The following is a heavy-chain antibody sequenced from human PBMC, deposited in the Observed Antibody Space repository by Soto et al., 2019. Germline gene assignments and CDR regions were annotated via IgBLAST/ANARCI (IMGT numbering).Heavy chain of an antibody. D-gene: IGHD4-17*01. J-gene: IGHJ1*01. CDR2: ISYDGSNK. V-gene: IGHV3-30*18. Sequence: GGSLRLSCASSGFTFSSYGMHWVRQAPGKGLEWVAVISYDGSNKYYADSVKGRFTISRDNSKNTLYLQMNSLRAEDTAVYYCAKEGMSTVLHRVRYFQHWGQGTLVTVSS. CDR3: AKEGMSTVLHRVRYFQH. CDR1: GFTFSSYG.